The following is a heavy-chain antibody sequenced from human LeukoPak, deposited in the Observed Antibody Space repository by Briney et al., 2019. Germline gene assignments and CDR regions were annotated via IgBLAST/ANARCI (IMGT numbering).Heavy chain of an antibody. D-gene: IGHD3-22*01. CDR2: INIRNGDT. Sequence: GASVKVSCRTSGYIFDTYGVTWLRQAPGQGLEWMGWINIRNGDTYFAQKFQGRVTISTDTSTSTAFMELWNLRSDDSAVYYCARDPLWYSHDTSGYLVYFDYWGQGTLLTVSS. J-gene: IGHJ4*02. CDR3: ARDPLWYSHDTSGYLVYFDY. V-gene: IGHV1-18*01. CDR1: GYIFDTYG.